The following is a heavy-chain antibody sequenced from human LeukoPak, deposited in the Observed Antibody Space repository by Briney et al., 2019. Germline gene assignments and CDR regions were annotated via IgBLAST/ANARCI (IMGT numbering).Heavy chain of an antibody. V-gene: IGHV1-2*02. J-gene: IGHJ4*02. CDR2: INPNSGGT. CDR3: ATDQTPSTIAVPGTVFDY. CDR1: GYTFTGYY. D-gene: IGHD6-19*01. Sequence: ASVKVSCKASGYTFTGYYMHWVRQAPGLGLEWMGWINPNSGGTNYAQKFQGRVIMTRDTSISTAYMELSRLRSDDTAVYYCATDQTPSTIAVPGTVFDYWGQGTLVPVSS.